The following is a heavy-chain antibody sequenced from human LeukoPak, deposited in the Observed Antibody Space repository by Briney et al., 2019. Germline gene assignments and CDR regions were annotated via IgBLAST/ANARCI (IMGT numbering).Heavy chain of an antibody. D-gene: IGHD1-26*01. J-gene: IGHJ4*01. Sequence: SETLSLTCTVSGGSISSYYWSWIRQPPGKGLEWIGYIYYSGSTNYNPSLKSRVTISVDTSKNQFSLKLSSVTAADTAVYYCARYGELQGLYFDYWGQEPWSPSPQ. CDR3: ARYGELQGLYFDY. CDR1: GGSISSYY. CDR2: IYYSGST. V-gene: IGHV4-59*01.